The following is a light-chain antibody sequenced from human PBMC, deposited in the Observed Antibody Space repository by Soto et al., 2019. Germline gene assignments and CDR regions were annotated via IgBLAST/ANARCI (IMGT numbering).Light chain of an antibody. CDR2: EGS. Sequence: QSVLTQPASVSGSPGQSITISCPGNSSDVGSYNLVSWYQQHPGKAPKLMIYEGSKRPSGVSNRFSGSKSGNTASLTISGLQAEDEADYYCCSYAGSSTFLFVFGTGTKVTV. V-gene: IGLV2-23*03. CDR1: SSDVGSYNL. CDR3: CSYAGSSTFLFV. J-gene: IGLJ1*01.